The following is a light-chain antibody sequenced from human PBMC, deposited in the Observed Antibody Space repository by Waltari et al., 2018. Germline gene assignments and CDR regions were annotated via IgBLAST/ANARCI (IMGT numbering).Light chain of an antibody. V-gene: IGLV1-40*01. CDR2: GNV. CDR1: RSNIPAGSA. Sequence: QAVLPQPPSVSGAPGPRVAHTCTGSRSNIPAGSAFQWYQQIPGIAPKPLIYGNVNRPSGVPDRFSGAKSDTSASLAITGLQAEDEADYYCQSYDGTLSAWVFGGGTKLTVL. J-gene: IGLJ3*02. CDR3: QSYDGTLSAWV.